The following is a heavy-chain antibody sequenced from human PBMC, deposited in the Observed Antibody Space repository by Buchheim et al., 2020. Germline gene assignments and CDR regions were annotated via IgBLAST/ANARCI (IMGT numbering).Heavy chain of an antibody. V-gene: IGHV1-2*04. CDR3: ARSGSGSYYPSYYYYGMDV. CDR1: GYTFTGYY. Sequence: QVQLVQSGAEVKKPGASVKVSCKASGYTFTGYYMHWVRQAPGQGLEWMGWINPNSGGTNYAQKFQGWVTMTRDTSISPAHIELSRLISDDTAVYYCARSGSGSYYPSYYYYGMDVWGQGTT. J-gene: IGHJ6*02. D-gene: IGHD3-10*01. CDR2: INPNSGGT.